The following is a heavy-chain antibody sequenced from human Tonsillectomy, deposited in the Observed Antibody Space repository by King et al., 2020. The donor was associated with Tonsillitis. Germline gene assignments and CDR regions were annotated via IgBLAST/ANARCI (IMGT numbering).Heavy chain of an antibody. Sequence: QLVQSGAEVKKPGASVKGSCKASGYTFTGQYMHWVRQTPGQVLEWMGWINPNTGGTNYAQKFQVRVTMTRDTSISTAYMDLSRLRADDTAVYFCARDGNGVDVWGQGSTVTVSS. V-gene: IGHV1-2*02. D-gene: IGHD2-15*01. CDR1: GYTFTGQY. J-gene: IGHJ6*02. CDR2: INPNTGGT. CDR3: ARDGNGVDV.